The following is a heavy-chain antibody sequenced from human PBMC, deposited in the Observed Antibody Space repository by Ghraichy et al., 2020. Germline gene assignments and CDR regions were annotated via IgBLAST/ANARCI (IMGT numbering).Heavy chain of an antibody. CDR2: ISWNSGSI. J-gene: IGHJ4*02. CDR1: GFTFDDYA. Sequence: GGSLRLSCAASGFTFDDYAMYWVRQAPGKGLEWVSGISWNSGSIDYADSVKGRFTISRDNAKNSLYLQMNSLRVEDTALYYCAKGDSSSWCLIDYWGQGTLVTVSS. D-gene: IGHD6-13*01. V-gene: IGHV3-9*01. CDR3: AKGDSSSWCLIDY.